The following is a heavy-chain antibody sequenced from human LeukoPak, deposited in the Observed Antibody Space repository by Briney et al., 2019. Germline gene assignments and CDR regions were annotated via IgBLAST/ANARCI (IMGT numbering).Heavy chain of an antibody. J-gene: IGHJ4*02. V-gene: IGHV1-69*01. CDR2: IIPIFGTA. D-gene: IGHD3-10*01. CDR3: ATILGTSYYGSGSYYY. Sequence: SVKVSCKAPGGTFSSYAISWVRQAPGQGLEWMGGIIPIFGTANYAQKFQGRVTITADESTSTAYMELSSLRSEDTAVYYCATILGTSYYGSGSYYYWGQGTLVTVSS. CDR1: GGTFSSYA.